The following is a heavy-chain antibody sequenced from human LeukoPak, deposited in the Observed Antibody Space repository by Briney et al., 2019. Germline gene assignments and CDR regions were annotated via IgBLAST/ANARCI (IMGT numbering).Heavy chain of an antibody. D-gene: IGHD5-18*01. CDR2: ISSSSYT. CDR1: GFTFSDYY. V-gene: IGHV3-11*03. J-gene: IGHJ6*02. Sequence: GGSLRLSCAASGFTFSDYYMSWIRQAPGKGLEWVSYISSSSYTNYADSVKGRFTISRDNAKNSLYLQMNSLRAEDTAVYYCARYVGVDTAMVSRDNYYYYYGMDVWGQGTTVTVSS. CDR3: ARYVGVDTAMVSRDNYYYYYGMDV.